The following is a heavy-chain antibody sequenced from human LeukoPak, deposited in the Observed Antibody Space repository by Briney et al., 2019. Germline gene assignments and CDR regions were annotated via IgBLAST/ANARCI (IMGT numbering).Heavy chain of an antibody. J-gene: IGHJ4*02. CDR3: AKHRSFYGNSAVDS. V-gene: IGHV3-23*01. D-gene: IGHD4-23*01. CDR2: ISGSGGTT. CDR1: GFTFSSYG. Sequence: GGSLRLSCAASGFTFSSYGMSWVRQAPGKGLEWVSPISGSGGTTYYADSGKGRFTISRDNSKNTLYLQMNSLRAEDTAVYYCAKHRSFYGNSAVDSWGQGTLVTVSS.